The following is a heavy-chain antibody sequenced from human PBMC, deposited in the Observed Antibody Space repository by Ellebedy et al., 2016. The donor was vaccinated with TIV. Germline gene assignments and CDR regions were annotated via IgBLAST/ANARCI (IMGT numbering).Heavy chain of an antibody. CDR1: GGTFSNYA. Sequence: ASVKVSCXASGGTFSNYAISWVRQAPGQGLEWMGRVIPVFGTVNYTQKYQARVTLSADESTSTAYMELSSLRSEDTAVYYCARVLYDYIWGSYREFDYWGQGTLVTVSS. CDR3: ARVLYDYIWGSYREFDY. CDR2: VIPVFGTV. D-gene: IGHD3-16*02. J-gene: IGHJ4*02. V-gene: IGHV1-69*13.